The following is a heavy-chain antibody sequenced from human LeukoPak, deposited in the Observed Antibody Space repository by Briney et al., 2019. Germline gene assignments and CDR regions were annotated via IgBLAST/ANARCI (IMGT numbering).Heavy chain of an antibody. CDR2: INAGNGNT. V-gene: IGHV1-3*01. Sequence: ASVKVSCKASGYTFTSYAMHWVRQAPGQRLEWMGWINAGNGNTKYSQKFQGRVTITRDTSASTAYMELSSLRSEDTAVYYCAIFRPFYYGSGSYFSRFDYWGQGTLVTVSS. J-gene: IGHJ4*02. CDR3: AIFRPFYYGSGSYFSRFDY. D-gene: IGHD3-10*01. CDR1: GYTFTSYA.